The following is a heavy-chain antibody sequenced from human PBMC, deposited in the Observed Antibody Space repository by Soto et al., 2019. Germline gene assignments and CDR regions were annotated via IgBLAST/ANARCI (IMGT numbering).Heavy chain of an antibody. J-gene: IGHJ6*03. CDR1: GFTFSSYA. D-gene: IGHD7-27*01. CDR3: ARDLSWGSNWYYYMDV. CDR2: ISGSGGST. Sequence: GGSLRLSCAASGFTFSSYAMSWVRQAPGKGLEWVSAISGSGGSTYYADSVKGRFTISRDNARNTLYLQMNSLRAEDTAVYYCARDLSWGSNWYYYMDVWGKGTTVTVSS. V-gene: IGHV3-23*01.